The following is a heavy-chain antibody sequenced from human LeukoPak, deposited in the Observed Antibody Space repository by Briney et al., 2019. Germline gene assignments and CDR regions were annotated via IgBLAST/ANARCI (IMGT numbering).Heavy chain of an antibody. CDR3: ARLYSGYGNNYYYMDV. J-gene: IGHJ6*03. D-gene: IGHD5-12*01. CDR2: IYYSGST. V-gene: IGHV4-39*07. CDR1: GGSISSSSYY. Sequence: SETLSLTCTVSGGSISSSSYYWGWIRQPPGKGLEWIGSIYYSGSTPYNPSLKSRVTISVDTSKNQFSLKLSSVTAADTAVYYCARLYSGYGNNYYYMDVWGKGTTVTVSS.